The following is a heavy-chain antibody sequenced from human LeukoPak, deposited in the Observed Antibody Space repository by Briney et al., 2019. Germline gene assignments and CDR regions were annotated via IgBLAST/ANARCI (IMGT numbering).Heavy chain of an antibody. CDR1: GDTFTSSY. V-gene: IGHV1-46*03. CDR2: INPSGGRT. J-gene: IGHJ5*02. D-gene: IGHD3-16*02. Sequence: ASVKVSRKASGDTFTSSYMHWVRQAPGQGLEWMGIINPSGGRTSYAQKFQGRVTMTRDTSTSTVYMELSSLRSEDTAVYYCARDRTNYDYVWGSYRFMSNNWFDPWGQGTLVTVSS. CDR3: ARDRTNYDYVWGSYRFMSNNWFDP.